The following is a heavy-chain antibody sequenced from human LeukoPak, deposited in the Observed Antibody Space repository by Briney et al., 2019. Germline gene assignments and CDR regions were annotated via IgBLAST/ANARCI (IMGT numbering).Heavy chain of an antibody. J-gene: IGHJ1*01. CDR3: ARDQRSRDGYNYFSH. V-gene: IGHV3-30-3*01. CDR1: GFTFSSYA. D-gene: IGHD5-24*01. CDR2: ISYDGSNK. Sequence: GGSLRLSCAASGFTFSSYAMHWVRQAPGKGLEWVAVISYDGSNKYYADSVKGRFTISRDNSKNTLYLQMNSLRAEDTAVYYCARDQRSRDGYNYFSHWGQGTLVTVSS.